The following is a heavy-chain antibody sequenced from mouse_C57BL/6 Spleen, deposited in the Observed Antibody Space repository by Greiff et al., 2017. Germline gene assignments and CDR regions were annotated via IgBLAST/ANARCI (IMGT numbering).Heavy chain of an antibody. Sequence: VQLQQPGTELVKPGASVKLSCKASGYTFTSYWMHWVKQRPGQGLEWIGNINPSNGGTNYNEKFKSKATLTVDKSSSTAYLQLSSLTSEDSAVYYCARYYSGSLWYFDVWGTGTTVTVSS. CDR1: GYTFTSYW. CDR2: INPSNGGT. J-gene: IGHJ1*03. V-gene: IGHV1-53*01. CDR3: ARYYSGSLWYFDV. D-gene: IGHD1-1*01.